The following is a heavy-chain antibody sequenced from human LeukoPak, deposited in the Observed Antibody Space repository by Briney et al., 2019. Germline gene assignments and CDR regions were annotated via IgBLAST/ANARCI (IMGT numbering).Heavy chain of an antibody. J-gene: IGHJ6*02. CDR3: ARDWDHRLAYCGGDCYPYGMDV. V-gene: IGHV3-30-3*01. Sequence: GRSLRLSCAASGFTFSSYAMHWVRQAPGKGLEWVAVISYDGSNKYYADSVKGRFTISRDNSKNTLYLQMNSLRAEDTAVYYCARDWDHRLAYCGGDCYPYGMDVWGQGTTVTVSS. CDR2: ISYDGSNK. CDR1: GFTFSSYA. D-gene: IGHD2-21*02.